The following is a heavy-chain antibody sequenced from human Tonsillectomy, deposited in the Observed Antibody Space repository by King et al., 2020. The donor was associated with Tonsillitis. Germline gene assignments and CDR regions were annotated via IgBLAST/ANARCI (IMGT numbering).Heavy chain of an antibody. V-gene: IGHV3-49*03. D-gene: IGHD3-16*01. CDR2: RRSKAYGGTP. CDR1: GFTLGADA. Sequence: VQLVESGGGLVQPGRSLRLSCTASGFTLGADAMSWFRRAPGKGLEWVGFRRSKAYGGTPEDAASVKGRVTISRDDLKITAYLQMNSLKTEDTAVYYCARGRDEDMITVEGVIPLFDYWGQGTLVTVSS. CDR3: ARGRDEDMITVEGVIPLFDY. J-gene: IGHJ4*02.